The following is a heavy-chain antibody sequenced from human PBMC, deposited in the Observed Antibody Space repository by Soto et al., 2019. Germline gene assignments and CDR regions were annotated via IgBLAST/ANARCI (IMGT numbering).Heavy chain of an antibody. CDR2: IYYSGNT. J-gene: IGHJ5*02. D-gene: IGHD5-18*01. V-gene: IGHV4-61*01. CDR3: ARIPVDTSMIYWLDP. CDR1: GFSVSSGYCY. Sequence: SDTLSLTCTFSGFSVSSGYCYWSWIRQPPGKGLEWIGYIYYSGNTNYNPSLKSRVIISVDTSKNLFSLKLTSVTATDTAVYYCARIPVDTSMIYWLDPWGQGTLVTVSS.